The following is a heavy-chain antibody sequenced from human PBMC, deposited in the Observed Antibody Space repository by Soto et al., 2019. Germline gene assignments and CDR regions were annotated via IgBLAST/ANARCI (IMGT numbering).Heavy chain of an antibody. CDR1: GYTFTSYY. J-gene: IGHJ4*02. CDR3: ATQNVGYCSGGSCYRSYFDY. CDR2: INPSGGST. V-gene: IGHV1-46*01. Sequence: QVQLVQSGAEVKKPGASVKVSCKASGYTFTSYYMHWVRQAPGQGLEWMGIINPSGGSTSYAQKFQGRVTITADESTSTAYMELSSLRSEDTAVYYCATQNVGYCSGGSCYRSYFDYWGQGTLVTVSS. D-gene: IGHD2-15*01.